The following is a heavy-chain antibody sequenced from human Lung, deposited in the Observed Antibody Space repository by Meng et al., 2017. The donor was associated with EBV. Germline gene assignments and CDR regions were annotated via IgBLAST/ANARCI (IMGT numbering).Heavy chain of an antibody. V-gene: IGHV4-34*01. Sequence: QVQLQQLGAGLLKPSETLSLTCAVYGGSFSGYYWSWIRQPPGKGLEWIGYIYDSGSTSYNPSLMSRVTISVDTSRNQFSLKLTSVTAADTAVYYCAREYSSSSGLPGPWGQGTLVTVSS. J-gene: IGHJ5*02. CDR2: IYDSGST. D-gene: IGHD6-6*01. CDR1: GGSFSGYY. CDR3: AREYSSSSGLPGP.